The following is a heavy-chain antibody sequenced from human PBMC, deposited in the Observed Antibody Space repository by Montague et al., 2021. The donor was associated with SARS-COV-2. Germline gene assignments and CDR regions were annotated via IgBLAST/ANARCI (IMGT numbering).Heavy chain of an antibody. V-gene: IGHV3-30-3*01. J-gene: IGHJ4*02. CDR2: ISYDGSNK. CDR1: GFTFSSDA. Sequence: SLRLSCAASGFTFSSDAMHWVRQAPGKGLEWVAVISYDGSNKYCADSVKGRFTISRDNSKNTLYLQMNSLRAEDTAVYYCARGYGGSYNYFDYWGQGTLVTVSS. D-gene: IGHD1-26*01. CDR3: ARGYGGSYNYFDY.